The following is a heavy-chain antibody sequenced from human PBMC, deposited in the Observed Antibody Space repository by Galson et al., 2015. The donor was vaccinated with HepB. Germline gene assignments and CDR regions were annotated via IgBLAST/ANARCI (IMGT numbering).Heavy chain of an antibody. CDR2: ISGSGGST. CDR1: GFTFSSYA. CDR3: AKDSEGVDTAMVGGYYFDY. V-gene: IGHV3-23*01. J-gene: IGHJ4*02. D-gene: IGHD5-18*01. Sequence: SLRLSCAASGFTFSSYAMSWVRQAPGKGLEWVSAISGSGGSTYYADSVKGRFTISRDNSKNTLYLQMNSLRAEDTAVYYCAKDSEGVDTAMVGGYYFDYWGQGTLVTVSS.